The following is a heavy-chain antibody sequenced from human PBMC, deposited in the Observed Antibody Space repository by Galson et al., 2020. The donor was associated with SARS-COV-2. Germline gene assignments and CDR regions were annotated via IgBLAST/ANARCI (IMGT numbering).Heavy chain of an antibody. CDR3: ARDQRGYDILTGYYFSREFHDGY. Sequence: GESLKISCAASGFTFSSYAMHWVRQAPGKGLEWVAVISYDGSNKYYADSVKGRFTISRDNSKNTLYLQMNSLRAEDTAVYYCARDQRGYDILTGYYFSREFHDGYWGQGTLVTVSS. J-gene: IGHJ4*02. CDR2: ISYDGSNK. V-gene: IGHV3-30-3*01. CDR1: GFTFSSYA. D-gene: IGHD3-9*01.